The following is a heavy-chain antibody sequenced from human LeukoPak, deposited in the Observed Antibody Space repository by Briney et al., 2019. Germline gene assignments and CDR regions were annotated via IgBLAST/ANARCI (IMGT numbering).Heavy chain of an antibody. CDR3: ARVYGSGWYNWFDP. V-gene: IGHV4-4*07. Sequence: PSETLSLTCTVSGGSISSYYWSWIRQPAGKGLEWIGRIYTSGSTNYNPSLKSRVTMSVDTSKNQFSLKLSSVTAADTAAYYCARVYGSGWYNWFDPWGQGTLVTVSS. CDR2: IYTSGST. J-gene: IGHJ5*02. D-gene: IGHD6-19*01. CDR1: GGSISSYY.